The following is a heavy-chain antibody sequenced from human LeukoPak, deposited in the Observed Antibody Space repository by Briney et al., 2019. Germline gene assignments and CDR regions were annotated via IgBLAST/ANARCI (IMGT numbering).Heavy chain of an antibody. CDR3: AKHSSGWYAREYYFDY. CDR1: GFTFSAYA. J-gene: IGHJ4*02. V-gene: IGHV3-23*01. D-gene: IGHD6-19*01. Sequence: GGSLRLSCAASGFTFSAYAMTWVRQAPGRGLEWVSGISGSGGNTYYADSVKGRFTTSRDNSKNTLYLLMNSLRAEDTAVYYCAKHSSGWYAREYYFDYWGQGTLVTVSS. CDR2: ISGSGGNT.